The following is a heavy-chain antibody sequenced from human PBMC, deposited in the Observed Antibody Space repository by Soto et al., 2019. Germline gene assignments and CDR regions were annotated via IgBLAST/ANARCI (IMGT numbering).Heavy chain of an antibody. J-gene: IGHJ4*02. V-gene: IGHV3-21*01. CDR2: IGSSSTSI. CDR1: EFTFSNYA. D-gene: IGHD6-6*01. Sequence: GGSLRLSSAASEFTFSNYAMSWIRQAPGKGLEWVSFIGSSSTSIYYADSVKGRFTISRDNAKNSLYLQMNSLRAEDTAVYYCATEENRGSSRQIDYWGQGTLVTVSS. CDR3: ATEENRGSSRQIDY.